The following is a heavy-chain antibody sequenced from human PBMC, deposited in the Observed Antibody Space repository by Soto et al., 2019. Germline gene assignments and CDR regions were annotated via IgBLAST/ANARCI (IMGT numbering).Heavy chain of an antibody. CDR1: GYTFSRYG. Sequence: GASVKVSCKASGYTFSRYGISWVRQAPGQGLEWMGWISGFNGNTKESEKLQGRVILTTDTAANTAHMELRGLRSDDTAVYYCARASAYSTPWSFDNWGQGTLVTVSS. CDR3: ARASAYSTPWSFDN. V-gene: IGHV1-18*01. D-gene: IGHD6-13*01. CDR2: ISGFNGNT. J-gene: IGHJ4*02.